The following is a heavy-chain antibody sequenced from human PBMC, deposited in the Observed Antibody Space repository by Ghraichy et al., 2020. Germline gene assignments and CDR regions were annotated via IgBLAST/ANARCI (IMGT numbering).Heavy chain of an antibody. V-gene: IGHV4-39*01. CDR3: ARHRPPYYDFWSGPNPLNWFDP. Sequence: SETLSLTCTVSGGSISSSSYYWGWIRQPPGKGLEWIGSIYYSGSTYYNPSLKSRVTISVDTSKNQFSLKLSSVTAADTAVYYCARHRPPYYDFWSGPNPLNWFDPWVQGTLVTVSS. CDR1: GGSISSSSYY. D-gene: IGHD3-3*01. J-gene: IGHJ5*02. CDR2: IYYSGST.